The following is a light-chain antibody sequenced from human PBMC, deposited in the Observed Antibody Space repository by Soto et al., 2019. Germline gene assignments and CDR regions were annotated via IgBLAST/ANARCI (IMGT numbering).Light chain of an antibody. CDR2: GTS. CDR1: QNISSY. CDR3: QQTYTTPRT. V-gene: IGKV1-39*01. J-gene: IGKJ1*01. Sequence: DIQMTQSPSSLSASVGDRVTITCRASQNISSYLNWYQQKPGKAPKLLIYGTSSLQSGVPSRFSGSRSGTDFTLTISSLQPEDFATYYCQQTYTTPRTFGQGTKVDIK.